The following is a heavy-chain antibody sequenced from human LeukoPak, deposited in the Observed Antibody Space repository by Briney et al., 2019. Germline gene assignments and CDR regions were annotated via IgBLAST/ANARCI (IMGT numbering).Heavy chain of an antibody. D-gene: IGHD2-2*01. Sequence: GGSLRLSCAASGFTFSSYSMNWVRQAPGKGLEWVSYISSSSSTIYYADSVKGRFTISRDNAKNSLYLQMNSLRAEDTAVYYCARDQGIVVVPAAPNDDYWGQGTLVTVSS. CDR3: ARDQGIVVVPAAPNDDY. CDR2: ISSSSSTI. V-gene: IGHV3-48*01. J-gene: IGHJ4*02. CDR1: GFTFSSYS.